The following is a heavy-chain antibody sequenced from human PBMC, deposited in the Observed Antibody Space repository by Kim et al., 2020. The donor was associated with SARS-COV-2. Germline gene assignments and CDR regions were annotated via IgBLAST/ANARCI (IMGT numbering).Heavy chain of an antibody. CDR2: ISYDGSNK. CDR1: GFTFSSYG. V-gene: IGHV3-33*05. J-gene: IGHJ6*02. CDR3: ARDPGSGITMVREAKSPYYYGMDV. Sequence: GGSLRLSCAASGFTFSSYGMHWVRQAPGKGLEWVAVISYDGSNKYYADSVKGRFTISRDNSKNTLYLQMNSLRAEDTAVYYCARDPGSGITMVREAKSPYYYGMDVWGQGTTVTVSS. D-gene: IGHD3-10*01.